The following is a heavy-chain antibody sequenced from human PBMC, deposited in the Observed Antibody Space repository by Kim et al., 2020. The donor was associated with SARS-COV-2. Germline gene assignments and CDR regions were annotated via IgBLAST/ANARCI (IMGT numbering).Heavy chain of an antibody. V-gene: IGHV4-34*01. D-gene: IGHD3-3*01. CDR1: GGSFSGYY. J-gene: IGHJ1*01. CDR2: INHSGST. Sequence: SETLSLTCAVYGGSFSGYYWSWIRQPPGKGLEWIGEINHSGSTNYNPSLKSRVTISVDTSKNQFSLKLSSVTAADTAVYYCARFGFWSGYYNHPAEYFQHWGQGTLVTVSS. CDR3: ARFGFWSGYYNHPAEYFQH.